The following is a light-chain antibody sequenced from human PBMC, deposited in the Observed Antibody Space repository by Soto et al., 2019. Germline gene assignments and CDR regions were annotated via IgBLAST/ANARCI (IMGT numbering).Light chain of an antibody. CDR3: QQYNNWPPLT. Sequence: EIVMTQSPATLSVSPGERATLSCRASQSVRSNLAWYQQKPGQAPRLLIYGVSTRATGIPARFSGSGSGTEFTLTISSLQSEDSALYYCQQYNNWPPLTFGGGTKVEIK. CDR1: QSVRSN. J-gene: IGKJ4*01. V-gene: IGKV3-15*01. CDR2: GVS.